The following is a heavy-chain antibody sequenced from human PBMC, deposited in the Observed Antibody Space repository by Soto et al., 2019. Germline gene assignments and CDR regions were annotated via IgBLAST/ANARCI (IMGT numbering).Heavy chain of an antibody. CDR2: ISSSSSTI. CDR1: GFTFSSYS. Sequence: EVQLVESGGGLVQPGGSLRLSCAASGFTFSSYSMNWVRQAPGKGLEWVSYISSSSSTIYYADSVKGRFTISRDNAKNSRYLQMNSLRAEDTAVYYCARGLITMVRGVIFVDAFDIWGQGTMVTVSS. V-gene: IGHV3-48*01. CDR3: ARGLITMVRGVIFVDAFDI. D-gene: IGHD3-10*01. J-gene: IGHJ3*02.